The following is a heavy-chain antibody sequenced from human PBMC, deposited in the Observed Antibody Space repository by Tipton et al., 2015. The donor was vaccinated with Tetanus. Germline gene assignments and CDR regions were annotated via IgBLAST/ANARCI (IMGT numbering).Heavy chain of an antibody. V-gene: IGHV1-2*02. Sequence: QVQLVQSGAEVKKPGASVKVSCKASGYTFTGYYMYWVRQAPGQGLGWMGWIDPNSGGTVYAQKFQGRATMTRDTSISTAYMGLRSLRSDETAVYYCARDRGEYIFYGMDVWGPGTTVTVS. CDR2: IDPNSGGT. J-gene: IGHJ6*02. D-gene: IGHD4-17*01. CDR3: ARDRGEYIFYGMDV. CDR1: GYTFTGYY.